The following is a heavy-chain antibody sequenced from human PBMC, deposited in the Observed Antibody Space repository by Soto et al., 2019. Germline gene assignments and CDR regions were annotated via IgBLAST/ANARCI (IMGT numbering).Heavy chain of an antibody. J-gene: IGHJ3*02. CDR2: IYYSGST. D-gene: IGHD2-2*01. V-gene: IGHV4-59*08. Sequence: SETLSLTCTVSGGSISSYYWSWIRQPPGKGLEWIGYIYYSGSTNYNPSLKSRVTISVDTSKNQFSLKLSSVTAADTAVYYCGRVGTRDCSSTSCYSDDAFDIWGQGKMVTVSS. CDR1: GGSISSYY. CDR3: GRVGTRDCSSTSCYSDDAFDI.